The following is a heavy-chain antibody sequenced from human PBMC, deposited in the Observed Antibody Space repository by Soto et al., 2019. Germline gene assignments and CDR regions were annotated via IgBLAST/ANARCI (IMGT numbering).Heavy chain of an antibody. CDR3: AKDRGLVLSFYFDY. Sequence: EVQLVESGGGLVQPGRSLRLSCAASGFTFDDYAMHWVRQAPGKGLEWVSGVSWNSGSIGYADSVKGRFTISRDNAKNALYLQMNRLRAADTDLYYCAKDRGLVLSFYFDYWGQGTLVTVSS. CDR2: VSWNSGSI. D-gene: IGHD2-8*01. CDR1: GFTFDDYA. V-gene: IGHV3-9*01. J-gene: IGHJ4*02.